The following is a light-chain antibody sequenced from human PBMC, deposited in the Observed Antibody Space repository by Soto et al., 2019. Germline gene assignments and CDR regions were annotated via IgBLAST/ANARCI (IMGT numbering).Light chain of an antibody. V-gene: IGKV3-15*01. Sequence: EIVMTQSPATLSVSPGERATLSCRASQSVSSNLAWYQQKPGQAPRLLIYGASTRATGIPARFICSWSGTEFTLTISSLQSEDFAVYYCQQYNNWPRTFGQGTNVEI. CDR3: QQYNNWPRT. CDR1: QSVSSN. CDR2: GAS. J-gene: IGKJ1*01.